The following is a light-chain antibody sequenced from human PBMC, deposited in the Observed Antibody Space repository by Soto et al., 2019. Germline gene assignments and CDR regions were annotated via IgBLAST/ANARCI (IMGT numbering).Light chain of an antibody. Sequence: QSALTQPASVSGSPGQLLTISCTGTSSDVGSYNLVSWYQQHPGKAPKLMIYEGSKRPSGVSNRFSGSKSGNTASLTISVLQAEDEADYYFWSCAGSSTYVFGTGTKVTVL. CDR3: WSCAGSSTYV. V-gene: IGLV2-23*01. CDR1: SSDVGSYNL. J-gene: IGLJ1*01. CDR2: EGS.